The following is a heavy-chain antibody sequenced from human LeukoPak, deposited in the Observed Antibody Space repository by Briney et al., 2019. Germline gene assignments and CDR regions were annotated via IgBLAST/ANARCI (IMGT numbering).Heavy chain of an antibody. CDR1: EFTFSSYA. J-gene: IGHJ4*02. CDR2: ISYSGGST. V-gene: IGHV3-23*01. CDR3: ARGRDGYHFDY. Sequence: GSLRLSCAASEFTFSSYAMSWVRQAPGKGLEWVSAISYSGGSTYYADSVKGRFTISRDNSKNTLYLQMNSLRAEDTALYYCARGRDGYHFDYWGQGTLVTVSS. D-gene: IGHD5-24*01.